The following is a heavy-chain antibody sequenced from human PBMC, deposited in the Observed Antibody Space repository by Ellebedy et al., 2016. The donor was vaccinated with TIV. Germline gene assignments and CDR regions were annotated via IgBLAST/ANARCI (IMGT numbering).Heavy chain of an antibody. CDR3: ALRNDYGDFDY. V-gene: IGHV5-51*01. CDR1: GYSFTSYW. J-gene: IGHJ4*02. CDR2: IFPGDSDI. D-gene: IGHD4-17*01. Sequence: GESLKISCKGSGYSFTSYWIGWVRQMPGKGLEWMGIIFPGDSDITYSPSFQGQVTISADKSITTAYLQWSSLKASDTAMYYCALRNDYGDFDYWGQGTLVTVSS.